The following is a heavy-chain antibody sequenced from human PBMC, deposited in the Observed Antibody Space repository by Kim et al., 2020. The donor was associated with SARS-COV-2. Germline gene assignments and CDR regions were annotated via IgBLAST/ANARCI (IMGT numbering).Heavy chain of an antibody. Sequence: STYYNPSLKSRVTISVDTSKNQFSLKLSSVTAADTAVYYCARGEQYWFDPWGQGTLVTVSS. J-gene: IGHJ5*02. CDR3: ARGEQYWFDP. V-gene: IGHV4-31*02. CDR2: ST. D-gene: IGHD1-26*01.